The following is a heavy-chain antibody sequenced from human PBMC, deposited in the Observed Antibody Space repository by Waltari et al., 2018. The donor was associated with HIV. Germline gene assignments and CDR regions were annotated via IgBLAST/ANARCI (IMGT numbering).Heavy chain of an antibody. V-gene: IGHV3-53*01. D-gene: IGHD3-10*01. Sequence: ESGGRLIQPGGALGLSGADSNVSVSGKHVTWIGQAPGGSLECVAVNYPDDTTHYSDSVSGRFTISRAKSRTTVLLLMTGLFVDDTATYFCATGVRYYGPWGQGTRVIVSS. CDR3: ATGVRYYGP. CDR1: NVSVSGKH. J-gene: IGHJ5*02. CDR2: NYPDDTT.